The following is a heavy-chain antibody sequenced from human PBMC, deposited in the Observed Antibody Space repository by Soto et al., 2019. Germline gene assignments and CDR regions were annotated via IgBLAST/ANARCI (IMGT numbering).Heavy chain of an antibody. J-gene: IGHJ6*02. D-gene: IGHD1-7*01. CDR3: ASSELELFSTYYYYGMDV. CDR2: IIPIFGTA. CDR1: GGTFSSYA. V-gene: IGHV1-69*06. Sequence: GASVKVSCKASGGTFSSYAISWVRQAPGQGLEWMGGIIPIFGTANYAQKFQGRVTITADKSTSTAYMELSSLRSEDTAMYYCASSELELFSTYYYYGMDVWGQGTTVTVSS.